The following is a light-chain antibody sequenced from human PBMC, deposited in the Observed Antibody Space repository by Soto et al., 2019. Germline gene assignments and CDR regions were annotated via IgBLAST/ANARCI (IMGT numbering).Light chain of an antibody. J-gene: IGKJ1*01. Sequence: EIVMTQSPATLSVSPGGRATLSCRASQSISDTLAWYQQKPGQAPRLLIHGASTRATGFPARFSGSGSGTGFTLTISSLQSEHFAVYYCQQYNIWPWTFGHRTKV. CDR3: QQYNIWPWT. CDR1: QSISDT. V-gene: IGKV3-15*01. CDR2: GAS.